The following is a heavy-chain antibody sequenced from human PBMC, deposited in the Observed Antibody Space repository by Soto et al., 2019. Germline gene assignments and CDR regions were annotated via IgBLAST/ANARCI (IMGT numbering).Heavy chain of an antibody. CDR2: IKQDGSEK. V-gene: IGHV3-7*01. Sequence: LRLSCAASGSTFSSYWMSWVRQAPGKGLEWVANIKQDGSEKYYVDSVKGRFTISRDNAKNSLYLQMNSLRAEDTAVYYCARVYNDFWSGPPSFDYWGQGTLVTVSS. D-gene: IGHD3-3*01. J-gene: IGHJ4*02. CDR3: ARVYNDFWSGPPSFDY. CDR1: GSTFSSYW.